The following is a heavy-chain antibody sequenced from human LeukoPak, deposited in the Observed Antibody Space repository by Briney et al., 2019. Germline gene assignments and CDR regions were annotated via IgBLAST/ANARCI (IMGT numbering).Heavy chain of an antibody. J-gene: IGHJ3*02. CDR1: GFTFSSYE. V-gene: IGHV3-23*01. D-gene: IGHD4-23*01. CDR2: IGYTGDST. Sequence: SGGSLRLSCAASGFTFSSYEMNWVRQAPGKGLEWVSGIGYTGDSTFYADSVKGRFTVSRDSSKNTLFLHMNSLRAEDTALYYCAKSPTVDAAFDIWGQGTMVTVSS. CDR3: AKSPTVDAAFDI.